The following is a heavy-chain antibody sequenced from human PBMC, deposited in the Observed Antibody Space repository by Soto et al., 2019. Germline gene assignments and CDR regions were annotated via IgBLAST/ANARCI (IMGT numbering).Heavy chain of an antibody. CDR1: GGPISGYY. V-gene: IGHV4-59*01. Sequence: PSETLSLTCTVSGGPISGYYWSWIRQPPGKGLEWIGYIYYSGSTNFNPSLESRLTITKDTSKNQVVLTMTNMDPVDTATYYCVHKGGGDRILDYWGQGTLVTVSS. D-gene: IGHD3-16*01. CDR3: VHKGGGDRILDY. J-gene: IGHJ4*02. CDR2: IYYSGST.